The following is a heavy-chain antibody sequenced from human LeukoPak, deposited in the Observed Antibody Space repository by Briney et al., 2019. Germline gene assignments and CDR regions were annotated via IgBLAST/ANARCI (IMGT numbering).Heavy chain of an antibody. CDR1: GFTFSSYD. CDR2: ISDSGTTI. Sequence: GGSLRLSCAASGFTFSSYDMNWVRQAPGRELEGISYISYISDSGTTIYYADSVKGRFTISRDDAKNSVYLQMNSLRAEDTAVYYCARDPYSGAYYEGYYYYYMDVWGKGTTVTVSS. CDR3: ARDPYSGAYYEGYYYYYMDV. V-gene: IGHV3-48*03. D-gene: IGHD1-26*01. J-gene: IGHJ6*03.